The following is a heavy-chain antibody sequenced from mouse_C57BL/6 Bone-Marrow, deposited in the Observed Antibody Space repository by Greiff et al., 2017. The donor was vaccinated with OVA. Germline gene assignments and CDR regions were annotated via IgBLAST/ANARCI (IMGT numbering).Heavy chain of an antibody. Sequence: VQLQQSGAELARPGASVKLSCKASGYTFTSYGISWVKQRTGQGLEWIGEIYPRSGNTYYNEKFKGKATLTADKSSSTAYIELRILTSENSSVYICAREVYGYGPWFAYWGQGTLVTVSA. CDR2: IYPRSGNT. J-gene: IGHJ3*01. D-gene: IGHD2-2*01. CDR3: AREVYGYGPWFAY. V-gene: IGHV1-81*01. CDR1: GYTFTSYG.